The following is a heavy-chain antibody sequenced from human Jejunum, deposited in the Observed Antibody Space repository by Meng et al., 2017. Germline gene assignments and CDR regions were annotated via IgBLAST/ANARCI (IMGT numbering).Heavy chain of an antibody. V-gene: IGHV1-8*01. CDR2: MNPNNGDT. Sequence: ASVKVSCKASGYTFTSYHINWVRQATGQGLEWMGRMNPNNGDTGYAQKFQGRVTMTRDTSIGTAYMELGSLESDDTAVYYCARGINAGVDYWGQGTLVTVSS. D-gene: IGHD1-26*01. CDR1: GYTFTSYH. CDR3: ARGINAGVDY. J-gene: IGHJ4*02.